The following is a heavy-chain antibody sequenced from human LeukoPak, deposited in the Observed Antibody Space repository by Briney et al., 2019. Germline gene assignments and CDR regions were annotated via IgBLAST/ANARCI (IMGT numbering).Heavy chain of an antibody. V-gene: IGHV3-15*01. CDR2: IKSKTDGGTT. Sequence: PGRSLRLSCAASGFTFSNAWMSWVRQPPGKGLEWVGRIKSKTDGGTTDYAAPVKGRFTISRDDSKNTLYLQMNSLKTEDTAVYYCTTAGRGNYFDYWGQGTLVAVSS. J-gene: IGHJ4*02. CDR1: GFTFSNAW. D-gene: IGHD1-1*01. CDR3: TTAGRGNYFDY.